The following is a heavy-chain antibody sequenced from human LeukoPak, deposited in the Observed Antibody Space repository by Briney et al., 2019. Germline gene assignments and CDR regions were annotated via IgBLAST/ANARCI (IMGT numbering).Heavy chain of an antibody. J-gene: IGHJ3*02. CDR3: ARQTGISIDI. V-gene: IGHV3-21*01. D-gene: IGHD2/OR15-2a*01. CDR1: GFTFSSYS. Sequence: PGGSLRLSCAASGFTFSSYSMNWVRQAPGKGLEWVSSISSSSCYIYYADSVKGRFTISRDNAKNSLFLQMNILRAADTAVYYCARQTGISIDIWGQGTMVTVSS. CDR2: ISSSSCYI.